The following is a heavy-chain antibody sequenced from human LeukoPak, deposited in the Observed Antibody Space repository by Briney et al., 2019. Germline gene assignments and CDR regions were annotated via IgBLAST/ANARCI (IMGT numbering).Heavy chain of an antibody. V-gene: IGHV4-59*01. D-gene: IGHD1-26*01. CDR1: GGSISSYY. J-gene: IGHJ6*03. CDR3: ARVSGVRKNYYMDV. Sequence: SENLSLTCTVSGGSISSYYWSWIRQPPGKGLEWIGYIYYSGSTNYNPSLKSRVTISVDTSKNQFSLKLSSVPAADTAVYYCARVSGVRKNYYMDVWGKGTTVTVSS. CDR2: IYYSGST.